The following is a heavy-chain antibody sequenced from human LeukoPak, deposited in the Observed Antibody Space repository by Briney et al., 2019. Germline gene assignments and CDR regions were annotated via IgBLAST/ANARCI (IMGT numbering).Heavy chain of an antibody. D-gene: IGHD3-16*01. Sequence: PSETLSLTCTVSGGSISSGDYYWRWIRQPPGKGLEWIGYIYYSGSTYYNPSLKSRVTISVDTSKNQFSLKLSSVTAADTAVYYCARRPYTTFFDYWGQGTLVTVSS. CDR3: ARRPYTTFFDY. CDR2: IYYSGST. CDR1: GGSISSGDYY. J-gene: IGHJ4*02. V-gene: IGHV4-30-4*08.